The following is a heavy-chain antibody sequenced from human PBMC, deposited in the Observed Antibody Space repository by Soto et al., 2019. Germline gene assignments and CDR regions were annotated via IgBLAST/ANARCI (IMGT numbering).Heavy chain of an antibody. CDR1: GFTFSNYG. V-gene: IGHV3-33*01. CDR3: ARDYYGSSAIGAFDI. CDR2: IWYDGSNK. J-gene: IGHJ3*02. Sequence: QVQLVESGGGVVQPGRSLRLSCAASGFTFSNYGMHWVRQAPGKGLEWVAVIWYDGSNKYYADSVKGRFTISRDNSKNTLYLQMNRLRAEDTAVYDCARDYYGSSAIGAFDIGGQGTMVTVSS. D-gene: IGHD3-22*01.